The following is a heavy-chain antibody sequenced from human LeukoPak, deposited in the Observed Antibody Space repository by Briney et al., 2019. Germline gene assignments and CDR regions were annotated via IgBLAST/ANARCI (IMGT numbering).Heavy chain of an antibody. CDR2: VYTSGST. Sequence: SQTLSLTCTVSGASISSGTSYLNWIRQPAGKRLEWMGRVYTSGSTNYNPSLKRRVTTSVDTSNNQFSLMLSSVTAADTAVYSFARRGSSWYVDGFDYWGQGTLVTVSS. D-gene: IGHD6-13*01. J-gene: IGHJ4*02. CDR3: ARRGSSWYVDGFDY. CDR1: GASISSGTSY. V-gene: IGHV4-61*02.